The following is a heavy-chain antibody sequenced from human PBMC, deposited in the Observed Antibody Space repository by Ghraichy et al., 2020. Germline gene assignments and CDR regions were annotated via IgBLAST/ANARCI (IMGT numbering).Heavy chain of an antibody. Sequence: SETLSLTCAVYGGSFSGYYWTWIRQSPGKGLEWIGEIYHGGGTNYNPSLESRVTMSLDTSKNQFSLKLSSVTAADTAVYYCARGPPWEIVVVAAGAPGVWGQGTTVTVAS. CDR2: IYHGGGT. CDR3: ARGPPWEIVVVAAGAPGV. V-gene: IGHV4-34*01. D-gene: IGHD2-2*01. J-gene: IGHJ6*02. CDR1: GGSFSGYY.